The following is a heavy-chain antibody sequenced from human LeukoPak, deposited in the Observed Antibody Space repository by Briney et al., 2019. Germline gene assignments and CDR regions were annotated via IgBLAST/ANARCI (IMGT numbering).Heavy chain of an antibody. CDR3: ARDRYVGLLNTMDY. V-gene: IGHV1-69*05. D-gene: IGHD1-26*01. CDR1: GGTFSSYA. Sequence: ASVKVSCKASGGTFSSYAISWVRQAPGQGLEWMGGIIPIFGTANYAQRFQGRVTITTDESTSTVYMELSSLRSEDTAVYYCARDRYVGLLNTMDYWGQGTLVTVSS. J-gene: IGHJ4*02. CDR2: IIPIFGTA.